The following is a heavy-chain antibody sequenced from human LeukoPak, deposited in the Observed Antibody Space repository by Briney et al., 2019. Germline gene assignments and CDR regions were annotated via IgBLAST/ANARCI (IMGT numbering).Heavy chain of an antibody. CDR2: ISPSGGST. Sequence: GASVKVPCKASGYTFTSYYMHWVRQAPGQGLEWVGIISPSGGSTSYAQKFQGRVTMTRDTSTSTVYMELSSLRSEDTAVYYCARTISETPTARPMTRRALGGYYFDYWGQGTLVTVSS. V-gene: IGHV1-46*01. CDR3: ARTISETPTARPMTRRALGGYYFDY. CDR1: GYTFTSYY. J-gene: IGHJ4*02. D-gene: IGHD3-10*01.